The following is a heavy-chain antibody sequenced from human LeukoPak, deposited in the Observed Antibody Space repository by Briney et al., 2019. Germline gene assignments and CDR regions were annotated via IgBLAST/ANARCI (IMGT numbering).Heavy chain of an antibody. CDR1: GGSFSGYY. D-gene: IGHD1-26*01. Sequence: KSSETLSLTCAVYGGSFSGYYWSWIRQPPGKVLEWIGEINHSGSANYNPSLKSRVTISVDTSKNQFSLKLSSVTAADTAVYYCAREEALGSGSFDYWGQGTLVTVSS. V-gene: IGHV4-34*01. CDR3: AREEALGSGSFDY. CDR2: INHSGSA. J-gene: IGHJ4*02.